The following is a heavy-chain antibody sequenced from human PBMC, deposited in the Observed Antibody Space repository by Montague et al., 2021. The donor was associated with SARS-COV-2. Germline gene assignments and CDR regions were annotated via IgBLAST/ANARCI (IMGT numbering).Heavy chain of an antibody. CDR3: ARIRDYGMLTGSYSGFDY. D-gene: IGHD3-9*01. CDR1: GFSLSTSGMC. V-gene: IGHV2-70*01. CDR2: IDWDDDK. J-gene: IGHJ4*02. Sequence: PALVKPTQTLTLTCTFSGFSLSTSGMCVSWIRQPPGRALEWLALIDWDDDKYYSTSLKTRLTISKDTSKNQVVLTMTNMDPVDTATYYCARIRDYGMLTGSYSGFDYWGQGTLVTVSS.